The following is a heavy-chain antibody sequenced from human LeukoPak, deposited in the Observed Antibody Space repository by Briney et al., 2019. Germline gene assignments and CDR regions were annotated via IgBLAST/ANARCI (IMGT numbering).Heavy chain of an antibody. V-gene: IGHV1-2*02. Sequence: GASVKVSCKASGYTFTGYFMHWVRQAPGQGLQWLGWINLNSGYTNYARRFQGRVTMTRDTSITTAYMEMRGLRSDDTAVYYCAAALDLDYSTISDFWGQGTLATVSS. CDR3: AAALDLDYSTISDF. CDR2: INLNSGYT. D-gene: IGHD4-11*01. J-gene: IGHJ4*02. CDR1: GYTFTGYF.